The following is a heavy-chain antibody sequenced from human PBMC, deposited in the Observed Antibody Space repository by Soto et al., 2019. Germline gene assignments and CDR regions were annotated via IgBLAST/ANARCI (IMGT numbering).Heavy chain of an antibody. CDR2: IIPTFGRA. CDR3: AKKAPRGYSGYDFSYYYYYGMDV. V-gene: IGHV1-69*13. Sequence: SVKVSCKASGGTFSSYYISWVRQAPGQGLEWMGGIIPTFGRAKYAQKFQGRVTITADESTSTAYMELSSLRSEDTAVYYCAKKAPRGYSGYDFSYYYYYGMDVWGQGTTVTVSS. CDR1: GGTFSSYY. J-gene: IGHJ6*02. D-gene: IGHD5-12*01.